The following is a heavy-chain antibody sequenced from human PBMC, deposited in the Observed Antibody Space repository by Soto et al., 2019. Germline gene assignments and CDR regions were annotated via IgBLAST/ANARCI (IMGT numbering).Heavy chain of an antibody. Sequence: GESLKISCKGHETTFTTFWINWVRQMPGKGLEWVGRIDPDDSHTNYSPSLRGRVTISVDKSISTAYLEWGSLKASDSAVYYCATSMTLSAWGQGTLVTVSS. D-gene: IGHD2-21*01. CDR1: ETTFTTFW. J-gene: IGHJ4*02. V-gene: IGHV5-10-1*01. CDR3: ATSMTLSA. CDR2: IDPDDSHT.